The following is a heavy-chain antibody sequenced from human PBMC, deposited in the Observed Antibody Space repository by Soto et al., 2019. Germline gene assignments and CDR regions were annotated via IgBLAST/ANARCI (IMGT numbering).Heavy chain of an antibody. Sequence: ESGGGLVQPGGSLRLSCAASGFTFSDHYMDWVRQAPGKGLEWVGRIRNRSNSYTTQYAASVKGRFAVLRDDSENLVYLQMNDLKTEDTAVYYCVRDSGRGFYFDYWGQGAQVTVSS. J-gene: IGHJ4*02. CDR2: IRNRSNSYTT. CDR3: VRDSGRGFYFDY. CDR1: GFTFSDHY. D-gene: IGHD3-10*01. V-gene: IGHV3-72*01.